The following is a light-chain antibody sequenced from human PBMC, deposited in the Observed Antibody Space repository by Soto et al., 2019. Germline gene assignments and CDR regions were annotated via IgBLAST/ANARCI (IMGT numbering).Light chain of an antibody. CDR1: QSVSSN. J-gene: IGKJ4*01. CDR2: GAS. CDR3: QQYNNWPPLT. V-gene: IGKV3D-15*01. Sequence: EILMTQAPATLSVSPGERATLSCRASQSVSSNLAWYQQKPGQAPRLLIYGASTRATGIPARCSGSGSGTEFTLTISSVQSEDFAVYYCQQYNNWPPLTFGGGTKVEIK.